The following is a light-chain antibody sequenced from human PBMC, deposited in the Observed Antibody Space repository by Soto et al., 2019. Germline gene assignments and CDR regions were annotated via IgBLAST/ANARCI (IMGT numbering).Light chain of an antibody. CDR1: SSDVGGYNF. CDR2: DVN. J-gene: IGLJ1*01. V-gene: IGLV2-14*03. CDR3: SSYTSGSTLV. Sequence: SVLNRPASGSGSPGQPITFSCTGTSSDVGGYNFVSWYQHHPGKAPKLMIYDVNNRPSGVSNRFSGSKSGNTASLTISGLQAEDEADYYCSSYTSGSTLVFGTGTKVTVL.